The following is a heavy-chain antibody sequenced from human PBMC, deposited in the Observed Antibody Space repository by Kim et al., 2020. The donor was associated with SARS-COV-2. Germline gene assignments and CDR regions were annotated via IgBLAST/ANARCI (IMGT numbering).Heavy chain of an antibody. Sequence: SETLSLTCAVYGGSFSGYYWSWIRQPPGKGLEWIGEINHSGSTNYNPSLKSRVTISVDTSKNQFSLKLSSVTAADTAVYYCARAYGSGSYYRSPPRWFDPWGQGTLVTVSS. CDR1: GGSFSGYY. V-gene: IGHV4-34*01. D-gene: IGHD3-10*01. CDR3: ARAYGSGSYYRSPPRWFDP. J-gene: IGHJ5*02. CDR2: INHSGST.